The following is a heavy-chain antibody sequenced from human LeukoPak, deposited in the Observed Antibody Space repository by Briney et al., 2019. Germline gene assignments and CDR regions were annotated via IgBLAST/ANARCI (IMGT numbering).Heavy chain of an antibody. V-gene: IGHV3-66*01. J-gene: IGHJ4*02. CDR1: GLTVSSNY. Sequence: QSGGSLRLSCAASGLTVSSNYMSWVRQAPGKGLEWVSVIYSGGSTYYADSVKGRFTISRDNSKNTLYLQMNSLRAEDTAVYYCARDADRSSLFDYWGQGTLVTVSS. CDR2: IYSGGST. CDR3: ARDADRSSLFDY.